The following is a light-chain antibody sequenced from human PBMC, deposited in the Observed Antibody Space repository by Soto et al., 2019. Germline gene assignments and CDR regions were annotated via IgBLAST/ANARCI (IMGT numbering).Light chain of an antibody. CDR3: QKYNSARWT. CDR2: AAS. V-gene: IGKV1-27*01. CDR1: QGISNY. Sequence: IEVTQNQSSLSASVGDRVTITCRASQGISNYLAWYQQKPGKVPKLLIYAASTLQSGVPSRLSGSGSGTDFTLTISSLQPEDVATYYCQKYNSARWTFGQRTKADIK. J-gene: IGKJ1*01.